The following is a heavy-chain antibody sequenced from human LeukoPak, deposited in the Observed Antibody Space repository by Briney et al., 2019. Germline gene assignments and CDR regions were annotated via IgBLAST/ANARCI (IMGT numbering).Heavy chain of an antibody. D-gene: IGHD1-1*01. CDR2: IYYSGST. V-gene: IGHV4-39*02. CDR3: AREPNESDYYYYMDV. Sequence: SETLSLTCTVSGGSISSSSYYWGWIRQPPGKGLEWIGSIYYSGSTYYNPSLKSRVTISVDTSKNQFSLKLSSVTAADTAVYYCAREPNESDYYYYMDVWGKGTTVTVSS. CDR1: GGSISSSSYY. J-gene: IGHJ6*03.